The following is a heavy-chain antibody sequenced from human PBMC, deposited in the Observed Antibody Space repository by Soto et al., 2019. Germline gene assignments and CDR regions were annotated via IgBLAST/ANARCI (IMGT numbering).Heavy chain of an antibody. CDR3: TRDAPVWSGPYYYYYGMEV. J-gene: IGHJ6*02. CDR1: GCTCGDYA. D-gene: IGHD3-3*01. CDR2: IRSKAYGGTT. V-gene: IGHV3-49*04. Sequence: LRGSCTDSGCTCGDYAMSWVRQAPGKGLEWVGFIRSKAYGGTTEYAASLKGRFTISRDDSKSIAYLQMKSLKTEDTAVYYCTRDAPVWSGPYYYYYGMEVWGQGTTVTVSS.